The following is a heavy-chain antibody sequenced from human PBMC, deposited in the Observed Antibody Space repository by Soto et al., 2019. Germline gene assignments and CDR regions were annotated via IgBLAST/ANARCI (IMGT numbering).Heavy chain of an antibody. J-gene: IGHJ6*02. CDR1: GGSFSGYY. D-gene: IGHD2-15*01. Sequence: SETLSLTYAVYGGSFSGYYWSWIRQPPGKGLEWIGEINHSGSTNYNPSLKSRVTISVDTSKNQFSLKLSSVTAADTAVYYCARGKYCSGGSCLSYYYYGMDVWGQGTTVTVSS. V-gene: IGHV4-34*01. CDR3: ARGKYCSGGSCLSYYYYGMDV. CDR2: INHSGST.